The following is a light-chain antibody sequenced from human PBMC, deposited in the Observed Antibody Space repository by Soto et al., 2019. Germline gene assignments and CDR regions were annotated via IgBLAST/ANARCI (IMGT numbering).Light chain of an antibody. V-gene: IGKV3-11*01. CDR1: QSVSSY. CDR3: QQRSNWPGT. CDR2: DAS. J-gene: IGKJ2*02. Sequence: EIVLTQSPATLSLSPGERATLSCRASQSVSSYLAWYQQKPGQAPRLLIYDASNRATGIPARFSGSGSGTDFTLTIRSLEPEDLAVYYCQQRSNWPGTFGQGTKLEIK.